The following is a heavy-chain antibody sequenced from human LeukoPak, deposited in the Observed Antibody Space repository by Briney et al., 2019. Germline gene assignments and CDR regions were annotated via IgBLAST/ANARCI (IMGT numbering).Heavy chain of an antibody. D-gene: IGHD3-10*01. J-gene: IGHJ4*02. CDR3: AKRGVVIRVILVGFHKQAYYFDS. V-gene: IGHV3-23*01. Sequence: GGSLRLSCAVSGITLSNYGMSWVRQAPGKGVEWVAGISDSGGSTNYADSVKGRFTISRDNAKNTLYLQMNSLRAKDTAVYFCAKRGVVIRVILVGFHKQAYYFDSWGQGALVTVSS. CDR1: GITLSNYG. CDR2: ISDSGGST.